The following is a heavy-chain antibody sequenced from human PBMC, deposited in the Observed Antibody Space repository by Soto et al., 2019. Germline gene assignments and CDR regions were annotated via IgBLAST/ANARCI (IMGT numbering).Heavy chain of an antibody. CDR3: ARDRGYAYGFGF. V-gene: IGHV3-48*02. Sequence: EVQLVESGGGLVQPGGSLRLSCAASGLTFTSYSMNWVRQAPGKGLEWVSFISSSSSTIYYAVSVKGRFTISRDNAKNSLYLQITSLRDDYTSVYYCARDRGYAYGFGFWGLGARVTVPS. J-gene: IGHJ4*02. CDR2: ISSSSSTI. D-gene: IGHD5-18*01. CDR1: GLTFTSYS.